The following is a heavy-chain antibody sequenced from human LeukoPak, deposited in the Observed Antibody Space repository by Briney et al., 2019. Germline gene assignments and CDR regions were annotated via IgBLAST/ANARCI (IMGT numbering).Heavy chain of an antibody. J-gene: IGHJ5*02. CDR1: GGSISSYY. Sequence: SETLSLTCTVSGGSISSYYWSWIRQPPGKGLEWIGSIYHSGSIYYNPSLKSRVTISVDTSKNQFSLKLSSVTAADTAVYYCARAPPPYYDSSGYYFSWFDPWGQGTLVTVSS. D-gene: IGHD3-22*01. CDR2: IYHSGSI. V-gene: IGHV4-38-2*02. CDR3: ARAPPPYYDSSGYYFSWFDP.